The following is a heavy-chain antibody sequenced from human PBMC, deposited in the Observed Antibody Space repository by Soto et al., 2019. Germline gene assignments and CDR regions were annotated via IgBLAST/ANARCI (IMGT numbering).Heavy chain of an antibody. V-gene: IGHV1-18*01. D-gene: IGHD1-1*01. CDR2: ISAYNGNT. Sequence: ASVKVSCKASGYTFASYGISWVRQAPGQGLEWMGWISAYNGNTNYAQKLQGRVTMTTDTSTSTAYMELRSLRSEDTAVYYCAREKNDYGLWPWGQGTLVTVSS. CDR1: GYTFASYG. CDR3: AREKNDYGLWP. J-gene: IGHJ5*02.